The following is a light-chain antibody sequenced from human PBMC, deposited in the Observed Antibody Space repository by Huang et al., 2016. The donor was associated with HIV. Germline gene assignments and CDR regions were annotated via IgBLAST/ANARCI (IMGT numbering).Light chain of an antibody. Sequence: IVLTQSPATLSWYPGERVTLSCRASQSVGNYIAWYQQHPGQSPKLLIYDTSNRATGTPGSFSGRGSGTDFTLTISSLQSEEFAVYDCQQRSSGVTFGGGTKVQVK. V-gene: IGKV3-11*01. CDR2: DTS. J-gene: IGKJ4*01. CDR1: QSVGNY. CDR3: QQRSSGVT.